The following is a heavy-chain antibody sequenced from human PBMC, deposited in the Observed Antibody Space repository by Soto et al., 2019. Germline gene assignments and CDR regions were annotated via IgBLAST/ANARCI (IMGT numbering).Heavy chain of an antibody. CDR2: ISYDGDNK. CDR1: GFTFNSFG. V-gene: IGHV3-30*03. Sequence: GGSLRLSCGASGFTFNSFGMHWVRQAPGRGLEWVAVISYDGDNKYYTDSVKGRFTISRDNAKNSLYLQMNSLRAEDTAVYYCAREPDSSGYYYEADAFDIWGQGTMVTVSS. CDR3: AREPDSSGYYYEADAFDI. J-gene: IGHJ3*02. D-gene: IGHD3-22*01.